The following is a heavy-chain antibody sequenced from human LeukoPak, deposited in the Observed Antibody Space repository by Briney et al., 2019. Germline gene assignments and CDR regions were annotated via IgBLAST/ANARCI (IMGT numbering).Heavy chain of an antibody. Sequence: PGGSLRLSXAASGFTFRSSTMNWVRRTPGKGLEWVSSISSSSDYIYYADSVKGRFTISRDNAKNSLYLQMNSLRAEDTAVYYCVRIPNSANFPNWFDPWGQGTLVTVSS. V-gene: IGHV3-21*01. J-gene: IGHJ5*02. CDR3: VRIPNSANFPNWFDP. CDR1: GFTFRSST. CDR2: ISSSSDYI. D-gene: IGHD4/OR15-4a*01.